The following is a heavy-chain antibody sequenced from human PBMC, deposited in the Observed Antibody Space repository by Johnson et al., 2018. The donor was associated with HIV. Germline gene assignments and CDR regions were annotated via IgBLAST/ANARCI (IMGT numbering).Heavy chain of an antibody. D-gene: IGHD3-3*01. CDR1: GFTVSSNY. Sequence: EVQLVESGGGLIQPGGSLRLSCAASGFTVSSNYMSWVRQAPGKGLEWVSVIYSGGSTYYADSVKGRFTISRDNSKNTLYLQMNSLRAEDTAVYYCARSLTIFGVVGAFDIWGQGTMVTVSS. J-gene: IGHJ3*02. CDR3: ARSLTIFGVVGAFDI. V-gene: IGHV3-53*01. CDR2: IYSGGST.